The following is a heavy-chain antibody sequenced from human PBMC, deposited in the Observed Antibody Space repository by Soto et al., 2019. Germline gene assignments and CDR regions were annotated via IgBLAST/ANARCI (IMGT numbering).Heavy chain of an antibody. CDR3: ARGRPNYSSSWYSWFDP. Sequence: ASVKVSCKASGYTFTSYDINWVRQATGQGLEWMGWMNPNSGNTGYAQKFQGRVTMTRNTSISTAYMELSSLRSEDTAVYYCARGRPNYSSSWYSWFDPWGQGTLVTVSS. J-gene: IGHJ5*02. CDR1: GYTFTSYD. D-gene: IGHD6-13*01. CDR2: MNPNSGNT. V-gene: IGHV1-8*01.